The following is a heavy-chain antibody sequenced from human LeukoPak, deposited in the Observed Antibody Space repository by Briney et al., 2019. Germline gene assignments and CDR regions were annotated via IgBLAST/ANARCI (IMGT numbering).Heavy chain of an antibody. Sequence: SETLSLTCTVSGGSISSSTYYWGWIRQPPGKGLEWIGSIYYSGSTYYNPSLKSRVTISVDTSKNQFSLTLTSVTAADTAVYYCARSGSTAFDYWGQGTLVTVSS. CDR1: GGSISSSTYY. V-gene: IGHV4-39*07. CDR2: IYYSGST. J-gene: IGHJ4*02. CDR3: ARSGSTAFDY. D-gene: IGHD1-26*01.